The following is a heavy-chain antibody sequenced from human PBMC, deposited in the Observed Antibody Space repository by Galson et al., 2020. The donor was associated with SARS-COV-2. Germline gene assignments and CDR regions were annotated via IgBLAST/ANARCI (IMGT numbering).Heavy chain of an antibody. CDR2: ISVSGGNI. V-gene: IGHV3-23*01. D-gene: IGHD3-10*01. CDR3: AKDLIYGYGSYYFDY. CDR1: GFTFSIYA. Sequence: GESLKISCAASGFTFSIYAMSWVRQAPGRGLEWVSTISVSGGNIYYATSVKGRFTISRDNSKNTLYLQMNSLRAEDTAVYYCAKDLIYGYGSYYFDYWGQGTLVTVSS. J-gene: IGHJ4*02.